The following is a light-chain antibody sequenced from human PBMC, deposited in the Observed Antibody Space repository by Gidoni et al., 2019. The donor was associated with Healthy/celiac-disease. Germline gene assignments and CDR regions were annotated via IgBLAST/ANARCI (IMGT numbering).Light chain of an antibody. V-gene: IGKV1-9*01. CDR1: QGISSY. CDR3: QQLNSYPRT. J-gene: IGKJ2*02. Sequence: IQLTQSPSSLSASVGDRVTITFRASQGISSYLAWYQQKPGKAPKLLIYASSTLQSGVPSRFSGSGSGTDFTLTISSLQPEEFANYYCQQLNSYPRTFGQGTKLEIK. CDR2: ASS.